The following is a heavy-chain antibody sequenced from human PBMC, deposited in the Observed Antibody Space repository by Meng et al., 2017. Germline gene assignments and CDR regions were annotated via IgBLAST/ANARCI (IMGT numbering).Heavy chain of an antibody. Sequence: SETLSLTCTVYGGSFNDYYWTWIRQPPGKGLEWIGDINHSGGTNYNPSLKSRVTMSVDTAENQFSLRLSSLRSEDTAVYYCAREKVVGATTIGGYYYYGMDVWGQGTTVTVSS. J-gene: IGHJ6*02. V-gene: IGHV4-34*01. D-gene: IGHD1-26*01. CDR3: AREKVVGATTIGGYYYYGMDV. CDR1: GGSFNDYY. CDR2: INHSGGT.